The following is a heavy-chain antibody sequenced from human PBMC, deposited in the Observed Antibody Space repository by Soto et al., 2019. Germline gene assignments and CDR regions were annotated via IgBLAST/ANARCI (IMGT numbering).Heavy chain of an antibody. Sequence: QVQLVQSGAEVKKPGSSVKVSCKASGDTFSSHAISWVRQAPGQGLEWMGGIIPFFKATKYAQKFQGRVTITADDSTSTAYMDLYSLRSEDTAVYYCARDVPLNYYDGTFSYYAMDVWGQGTTVTVSS. J-gene: IGHJ6*02. D-gene: IGHD3-16*01. V-gene: IGHV1-69*01. CDR3: ARDVPLNYYDGTFSYYAMDV. CDR2: IIPFFKAT. CDR1: GDTFSSHA.